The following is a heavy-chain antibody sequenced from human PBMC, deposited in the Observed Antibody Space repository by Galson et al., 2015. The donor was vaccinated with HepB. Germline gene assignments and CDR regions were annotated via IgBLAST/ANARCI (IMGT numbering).Heavy chain of an antibody. D-gene: IGHD4/OR15-4a*01. CDR3: AREKTIRGDGFDI. J-gene: IGHJ3*02. CDR1: GGTFSSYG. Sequence: SVKVSCKASGGTFSSYGINWVRQAPGQGLEWMGGIIPISATTNYAQKFQGRVTITADKSTRTAYMELSSLSSEDTAVYFCAREKTIRGDGFDIWGQGTMVTVSS. CDR2: IIPISATT. V-gene: IGHV1-69*06.